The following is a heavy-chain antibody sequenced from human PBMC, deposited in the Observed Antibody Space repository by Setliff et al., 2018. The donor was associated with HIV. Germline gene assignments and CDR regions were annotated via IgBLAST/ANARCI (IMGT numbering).Heavy chain of an antibody. V-gene: IGHV4-61*09. CDR1: GGSISSGSYY. Sequence: PSETLSLTCTVSGGSISSGSYYWTWIRQPAGKGPEWIGHIYTNGYTNYNPSLKSRVTISVDTSKNQFSLKLTSVTAADTAVYYCARAPPGIQNDAFDVWGQGTMVTVSS. J-gene: IGHJ3*01. CDR2: IYTNGYT. CDR3: ARAPPGIQNDAFDV.